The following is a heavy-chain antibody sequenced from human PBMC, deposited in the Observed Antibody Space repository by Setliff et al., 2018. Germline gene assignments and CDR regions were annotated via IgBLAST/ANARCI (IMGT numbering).Heavy chain of an antibody. V-gene: IGHV1-69*05. CDR3: ARDQGGCSGGSCYFWFDP. Sequence: SVKVSCKASGGTFSSYAISWVRQAPGQGLEWMGGIIPIFGTANYAQKFQGRVTMTRDTSISIAYMELSRLRSDDTAVYYCARDQGGCSGGSCYFWFDPWGQGTLVTVSS. D-gene: IGHD2-15*01. CDR2: IIPIFGTA. J-gene: IGHJ5*02. CDR1: GGTFSSYA.